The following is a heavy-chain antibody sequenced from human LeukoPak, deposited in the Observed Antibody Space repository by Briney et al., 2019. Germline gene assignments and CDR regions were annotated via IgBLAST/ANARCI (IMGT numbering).Heavy chain of an antibody. J-gene: IGHJ4*02. D-gene: IGHD2-2*01. CDR1: GFTFSDYY. Sequence: GGSLRLSCTASGFTFSDYYMSWIRQAPGKGLEWVSYISSSGSTIYYADSVKGRFTISRDNAKNSLYLQMNSLRAEDTAVYYCARARFVPASFDYWGQGTLVTVSS. CDR3: ARARFVPASFDY. CDR2: ISSSGSTI. V-gene: IGHV3-11*04.